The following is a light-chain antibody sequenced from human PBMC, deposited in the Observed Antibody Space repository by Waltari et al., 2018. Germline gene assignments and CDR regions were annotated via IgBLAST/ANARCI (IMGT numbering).Light chain of an antibody. Sequence: IVLTQSPGTLSLSPGERATLSCRASQSVSRYLAWYQQRPGQAPRLLIYAASTRATGIPDRFSGSGYGTDFTLTIIRLEPEDFAVYYCQNHERLPATFGQGTKVEIK. CDR2: AAS. CDR1: QSVSRY. CDR3: QNHERLPAT. V-gene: IGKV3-20*01. J-gene: IGKJ1*01.